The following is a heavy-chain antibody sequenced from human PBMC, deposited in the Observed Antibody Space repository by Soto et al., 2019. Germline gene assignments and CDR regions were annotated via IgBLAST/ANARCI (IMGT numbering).Heavy chain of an antibody. CDR1: GFTFSSYA. V-gene: IGHV3-23*01. Sequence: PGWSLRLSCAASGFTFSSYAMSWVRQAPGKGLEWVSSISGSGGGTYYADSVKGRFTFSRDNSKNTLYLQMNSLRAEDTAVYYCAKFGMATTKRSPPYYIDYWGQGALVTVSS. J-gene: IGHJ4*02. CDR3: AKFGMATTKRSPPYYIDY. CDR2: ISGSGGGT. D-gene: IGHD1-1*01.